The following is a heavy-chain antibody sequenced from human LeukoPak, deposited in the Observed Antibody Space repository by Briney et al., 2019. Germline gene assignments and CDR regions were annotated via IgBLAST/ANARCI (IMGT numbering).Heavy chain of an antibody. CDR3: ARHTSFLLRQVVENFDY. CDR2: IYPGESHN. D-gene: IGHD1-26*01. V-gene: IGHV5-51*01. Sequence: GEPLKISCKGSGYSFTNYWIAWVRQMTGKGREWMGTIYPGESHNRYSTSLQGQVTISAVKYISTAFLQWSSLEASDTAIYYCARHTSFLLRQVVENFDYWGQGTLVTVSS. CDR1: GYSFTNYW. J-gene: IGHJ4*02.